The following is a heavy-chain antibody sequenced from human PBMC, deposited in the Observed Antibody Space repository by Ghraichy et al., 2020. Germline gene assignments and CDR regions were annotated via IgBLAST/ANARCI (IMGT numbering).Heavy chain of an antibody. Sequence: GGSLRLSCAASGFTFSSYWMHWVRQAPGKGLVWVSRINSDGSSTSYADSVKGRFTISRDNAKNTLYLQMNSLRAEDTAVYYCMVYDSSSHRDYWGQGTLVTVSS. CDR2: INSDGSST. CDR1: GFTFSSYW. D-gene: IGHD3-22*01. J-gene: IGHJ4*02. CDR3: MVYDSSSHRDY. V-gene: IGHV3-74*01.